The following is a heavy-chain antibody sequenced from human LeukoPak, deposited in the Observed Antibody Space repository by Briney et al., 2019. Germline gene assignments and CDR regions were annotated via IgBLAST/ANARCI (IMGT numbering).Heavy chain of an antibody. CDR3: ARDRIFGVVIENHWFDP. Sequence: PSETLSLTCTVSGGSISSGGYYWSWIRQHPGKGLEWIGYIYYSGSTYYNPSLKSRVTISVDTSKNQFSLKLSSVTAADTVVYYCARDRIFGVVIENHWFDPWGQGTLVTVSS. CDR1: GGSISSGGYY. CDR2: IYYSGST. J-gene: IGHJ5*02. V-gene: IGHV4-31*03. D-gene: IGHD3-3*02.